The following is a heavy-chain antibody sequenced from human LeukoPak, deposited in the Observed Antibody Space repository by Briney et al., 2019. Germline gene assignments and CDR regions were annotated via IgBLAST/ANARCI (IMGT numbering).Heavy chain of an antibody. Sequence: GWISAYNGNTNYAQKLQGRVTMTTDTSTSTAYMELRSLRSDDTAVYYCARVNSGYDSLDYWGQGTLVTVSS. CDR2: ISAYNGNT. J-gene: IGHJ4*02. CDR3: ARVNSGYDSLDY. D-gene: IGHD5-12*01. V-gene: IGHV1-18*01.